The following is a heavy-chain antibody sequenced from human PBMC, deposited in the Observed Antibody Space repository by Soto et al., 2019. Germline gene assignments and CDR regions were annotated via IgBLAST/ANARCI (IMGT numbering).Heavy chain of an antibody. CDR1: GGSFSGYY. CDR3: ARGPSSSWERYYYYYYGMDV. Sequence: QVQLQQWGAGLLKPSETLSLTCAVYGGSFSGYYWSWIRQPPGKGLEWIGEINHSGSTNYNPSLKSRVTISLDTSKNQFSLKLSSVTAADTAVYYCARGPSSSWERYYYYYYGMDVWGQGTTVTVSS. D-gene: IGHD6-13*01. CDR2: INHSGST. V-gene: IGHV4-34*01. J-gene: IGHJ6*02.